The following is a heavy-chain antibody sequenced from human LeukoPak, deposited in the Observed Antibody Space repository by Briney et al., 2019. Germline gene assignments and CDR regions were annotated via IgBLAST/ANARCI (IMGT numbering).Heavy chain of an antibody. J-gene: IGHJ4*02. D-gene: IGHD6-6*01. CDR1: GFTFISYS. V-gene: IGHV3-21*01. CDR2: ISSSSSYI. Sequence: GGSLRLSCAASGFTFISYSINWVRQAPGKGLEWVSSISSSSSYIYYAESVKGRFTISRDSAKNSLYLQMNSLRVEDTAVYYCARGQLTRFDYWGQGTLVTVSS. CDR3: ARGQLTRFDY.